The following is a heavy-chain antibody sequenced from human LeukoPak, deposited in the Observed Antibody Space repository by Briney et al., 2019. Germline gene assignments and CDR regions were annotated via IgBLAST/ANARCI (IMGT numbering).Heavy chain of an antibody. Sequence: PGGSLRLSCAASGFTFSSYAMSWVRQAPGKGLEWVSAISGSGGSTYYADSVKGRFTISRDNSKNTLYLQMNSLRAEDTAVYYCARDKNEGGVVVVAAALDYWGQGTLVTVSS. CDR3: ARDKNEGGVVVVAAALDY. V-gene: IGHV3-23*01. CDR2: ISGSGGST. CDR1: GFTFSSYA. J-gene: IGHJ4*02. D-gene: IGHD2-15*01.